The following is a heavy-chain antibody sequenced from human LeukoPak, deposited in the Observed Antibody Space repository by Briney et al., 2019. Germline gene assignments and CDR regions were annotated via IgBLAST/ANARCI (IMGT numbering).Heavy chain of an antibody. Sequence: GGSLRLSCSASGFXFSSYGIHWVRQAPGKGLEYVSAISSNGGSTYYADSVKGRFTISRDNSKNTLFLQMSSLRAEDTAVYYCVKGGPSYFDFWGQGTLVTVSS. CDR2: ISSNGGST. V-gene: IGHV3-64D*06. CDR3: VKGGPSYFDF. J-gene: IGHJ4*02. CDR1: GFXFSSYG. D-gene: IGHD3/OR15-3a*01.